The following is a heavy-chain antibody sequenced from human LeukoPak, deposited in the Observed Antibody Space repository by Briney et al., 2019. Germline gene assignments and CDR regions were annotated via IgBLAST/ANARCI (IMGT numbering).Heavy chain of an antibody. CDR2: IHYSGST. J-gene: IGHJ3*02. CDR3: ARGSCSGGTCAFDI. CDR1: GGTISSYY. Sequence: PSETLSLTCTVSGGTISSYYWSWIQQPPGKGLEWIGYIHYSGSTNYNPSTSLKSRVTISVDTSKNQFSLKLSSVTAADTAVYYCARGSCSGGTCAFDIWGQGIMVTVSS. V-gene: IGHV4-59*01. D-gene: IGHD2-15*01.